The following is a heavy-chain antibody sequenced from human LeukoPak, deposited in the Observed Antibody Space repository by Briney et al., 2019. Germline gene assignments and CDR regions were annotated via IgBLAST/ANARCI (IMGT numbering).Heavy chain of an antibody. CDR3: ARGGTQSGWYLGTRT. Sequence: SETLSLTCSVSGYSISSGYYWGWIRQPPGKGLEWIGSIYHSGSTYYNPSLKSRVTISVDTSKNQFSLKLSSVTAADTAVYYCARGGTQSGWYLGTRTWGQGTLVTVSS. CDR1: GYSISSGYY. D-gene: IGHD2-15*01. J-gene: IGHJ5*02. CDR2: IYHSGST. V-gene: IGHV4-38-2*02.